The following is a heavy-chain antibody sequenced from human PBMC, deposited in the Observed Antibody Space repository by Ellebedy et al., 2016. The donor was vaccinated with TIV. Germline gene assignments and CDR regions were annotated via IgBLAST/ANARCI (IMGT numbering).Heavy chain of an antibody. D-gene: IGHD3-10*01. V-gene: IGHV4-59*08. CDR2: FSYTGST. CDR3: ARRKVRSGPAFDY. J-gene: IGHJ4*02. CDR1: GASISSYS. Sequence: MPSETLSLTCTVSGASISSYSWAWIRQPHGLGLDYIGYFSYTGSTNYSPSLNSRVSISVDTSKNQFSLKLSSVTAADTAVYYFARRKVRSGPAFDYWGQGTLVTVSS.